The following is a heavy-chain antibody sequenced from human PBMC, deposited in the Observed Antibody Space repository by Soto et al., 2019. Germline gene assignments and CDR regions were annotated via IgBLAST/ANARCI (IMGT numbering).Heavy chain of an antibody. J-gene: IGHJ6*03. CDR3: ARDSGSVTTLYYYYYYYMDV. D-gene: IGHD4-4*01. CDR1: GFTVSSNY. CDR2: IYSGGST. V-gene: IGHV3-66*01. Sequence: EVQLVESGGGLVQPGGSLRLSCAASGFTVSSNYMSWVRQAPGKGLEWVSVIYSGGSTYYADSVKGRFTISRDNSKNTLYLQMNSLSAKDTAVYYCARDSGSVTTLYYYYYYYMDVWGKGTTVTVSS.